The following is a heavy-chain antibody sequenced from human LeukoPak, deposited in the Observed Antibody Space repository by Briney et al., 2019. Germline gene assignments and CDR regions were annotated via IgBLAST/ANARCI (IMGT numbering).Heavy chain of an antibody. CDR3: AKDQRWESPHYLDS. V-gene: IGHV1-46*01. D-gene: IGHD1-26*01. Sequence: ASVKVSCKASGYTFTSYYIHWVRQAPGQGLEWMGIINPSGGSTTYAQKFQGRVAMTRDTSTSRVYMEVSSLRDEDTAVYYCAKDQRWESPHYLDSWGQGTLVTVSS. CDR1: GYTFTSYY. J-gene: IGHJ4*02. CDR2: INPSGGST.